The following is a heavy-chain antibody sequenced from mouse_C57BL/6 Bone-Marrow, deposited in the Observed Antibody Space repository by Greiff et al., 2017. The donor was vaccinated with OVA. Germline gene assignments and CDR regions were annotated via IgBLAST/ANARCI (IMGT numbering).Heavy chain of an antibody. CDR1: GYTFTDYE. D-gene: IGHD2-5*01. CDR3: TRGYSNYYAMDY. V-gene: IGHV1-15*01. CDR2: IDPETGGP. Sequence: QVQLQQSGAELVRPGASVTLSCKASGYTFTDYEMHWVKQTPVHGLEWIGAIDPETGGPDYNQKFKGKAILTANKSSSTAYMELRSLTSEDSTVYYCTRGYSNYYAMDYWCQGTSVTVSS. J-gene: IGHJ4*01.